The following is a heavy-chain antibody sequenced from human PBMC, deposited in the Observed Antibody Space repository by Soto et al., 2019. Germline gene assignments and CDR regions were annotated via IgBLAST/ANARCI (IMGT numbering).Heavy chain of an antibody. D-gene: IGHD6-6*01. CDR1: GFTFSSYA. CDR2: ISYDGSNK. V-gene: IGHV3-30-3*01. Sequence: GGSLRLSCAASGFTFSSYAMHWVRQAPGKGLEWVAVISYDGSNKYYADSVKGRFTISRDNSKNTLYLQMNSLRAEDTAVYYCARDLLSSSSTFDYWGQGTLVTVSS. CDR3: ARDLLSSSSTFDY. J-gene: IGHJ4*02.